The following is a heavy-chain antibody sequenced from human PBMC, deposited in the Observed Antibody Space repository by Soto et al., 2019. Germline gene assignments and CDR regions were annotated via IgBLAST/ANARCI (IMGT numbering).Heavy chain of an antibody. CDR3: ARGVVSTGYFDY. D-gene: IGHD5-12*01. V-gene: IGHV3-72*01. Sequence: EVQLAESGGGLVQPGGSLRLSCAASGFTFSDHYMDWVRQAPGKGLEWVGRSRDKVHRHTTEYAASVKGRFTISRGDSENSLYLQMNSLKTEDTAVYYCARGVVSTGYFDYWGQGTLVTVSP. CDR1: GFTFSDHY. J-gene: IGHJ4*02. CDR2: SRDKVHRHTT.